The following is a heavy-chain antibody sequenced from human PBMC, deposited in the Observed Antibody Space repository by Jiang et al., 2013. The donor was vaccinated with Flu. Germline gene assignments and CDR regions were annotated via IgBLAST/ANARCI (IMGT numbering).Heavy chain of an antibody. CDR2: IIPIFGTA. V-gene: IGHV1-69*06. CDR3: AVGIAAAGTYYYYGMDV. J-gene: IGHJ6*02. D-gene: IGHD6-13*01. Sequence: SSYAISWVRQAPGQGLEWMGGIIPIFGTANYAQKFQGRVTITADKSTSTAYMELSSLRSEDTAVYYCAVGIAAAGTYYYYGMDVWGQGTTVTVSS. CDR1: SSYA.